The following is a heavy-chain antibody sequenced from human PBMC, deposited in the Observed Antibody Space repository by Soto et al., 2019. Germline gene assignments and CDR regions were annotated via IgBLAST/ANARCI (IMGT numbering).Heavy chain of an antibody. Sequence: EVQLVQSGAEGKKPGASLRISCKGSGYSFTSYWISWVRQMPGQGLEWLGRIDPSDSYTNYGPSFQGHVTISADKSISTAYLQWSSLKASDTAMYYCARLRVGFGELLTSWGQGTLVTVSS. CDR3: ARLRVGFGELLTS. CDR1: GYSFTSYW. V-gene: IGHV5-10-1*01. CDR2: IDPSDSYT. D-gene: IGHD3-10*01. J-gene: IGHJ5*02.